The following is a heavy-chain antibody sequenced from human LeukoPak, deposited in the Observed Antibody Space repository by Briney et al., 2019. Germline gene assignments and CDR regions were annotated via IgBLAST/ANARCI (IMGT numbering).Heavy chain of an antibody. Sequence: GASVKVSCKASGYTFTAYYIHWARQAPGQGLEWIGWINPNSGGTNYAQKLQGWVTMTRDTSISTAYMELSRLRSDDTAMYYCARSVGPSLFDSWGQGTLVTVSS. V-gene: IGHV1-2*04. J-gene: IGHJ4*02. D-gene: IGHD1-26*01. CDR1: GYTFTAYY. CDR3: ARSVGPSLFDS. CDR2: INPNSGGT.